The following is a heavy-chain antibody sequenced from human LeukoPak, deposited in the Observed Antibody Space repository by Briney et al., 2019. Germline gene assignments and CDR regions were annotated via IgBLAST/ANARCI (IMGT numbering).Heavy chain of an antibody. CDR3: AKDYGSAMVP. J-gene: IGHJ5*02. CDR1: GFTFSSYG. V-gene: IGHV3-30*18. D-gene: IGHD3-10*01. Sequence: GSLRLSCAASGFTFSSYGMHWVRQAPGKGLEWVAVISYDGSNKYYADSVKGRFTISRDNSKNTLYLQMNSLRAEDTAVYYCAKDYGSAMVPWGQGTLVTVSS. CDR2: ISYDGSNK.